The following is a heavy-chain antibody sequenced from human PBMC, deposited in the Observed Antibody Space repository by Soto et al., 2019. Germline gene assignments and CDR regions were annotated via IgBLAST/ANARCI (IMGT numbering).Heavy chain of an antibody. Sequence: QVLLVESGGGVVQPGRSLRLSCAASGFTFSSYGMNWVRQAPGKGLECVAVIWYDGSNKYYADSVKGRFTISRDNSKNTMYLQMNSLRAEDTAVYYCARYCSSTSCAAGYYYGMDVWGQGTTVTVSS. CDR1: GFTFSSYG. J-gene: IGHJ6*02. V-gene: IGHV3-33*01. CDR3: ARYCSSTSCAAGYYYGMDV. D-gene: IGHD2-2*01. CDR2: IWYDGSNK.